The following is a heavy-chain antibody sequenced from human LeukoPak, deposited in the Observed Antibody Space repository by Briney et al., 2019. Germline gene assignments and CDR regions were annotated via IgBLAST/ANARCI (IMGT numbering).Heavy chain of an antibody. CDR3: ARGDFCSSSNCYLRPMDV. CDR2: IYYSGST. V-gene: IGHV4-59*01. J-gene: IGHJ6*03. Sequence: PSETLSLTCTVSGGPISEYYWNWIRQPPGKGLEWIGYIYYSGSTTYNPSLKSRVTMSVDTAKNQFSLKLRSVTAADTAVYYCARGDFCSSSNCYLRPMDVWGKGTTVTVSS. CDR1: GGPISEYY. D-gene: IGHD2-2*01.